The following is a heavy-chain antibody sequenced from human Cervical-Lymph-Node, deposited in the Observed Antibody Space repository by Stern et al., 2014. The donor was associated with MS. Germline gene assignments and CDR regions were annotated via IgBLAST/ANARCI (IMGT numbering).Heavy chain of an antibody. Sequence: VQLVESGENLVQPGGSLRLSCAASGFSFSIYWMSWVRQAPGKGLEWVANIKEDGSEKHYVDPVKGRFNISRDHGQQYPVLQMNSLRAEDTAMYYCARGMPFDYWGQGTLVTVSS. D-gene: IGHD2-2*01. CDR2: IKEDGSEK. J-gene: IGHJ4*02. CDR1: GFSFSIYW. CDR3: ARGMPFDY. V-gene: IGHV3-7*01.